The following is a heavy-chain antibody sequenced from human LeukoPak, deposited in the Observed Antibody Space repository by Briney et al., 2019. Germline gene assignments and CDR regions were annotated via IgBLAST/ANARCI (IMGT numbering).Heavy chain of an antibody. CDR2: ISSSGSTI. CDR3: AHSNYDSSGMGDY. D-gene: IGHD3-22*01. Sequence: AGGSLRLSCAASGFTFSDYYMSWIRQAPGKGLEWVSYISSSGSTIYYADSVKGRFTISRDNAKNSLYLQMNSLRAEDTAVYYCAHSNYDSSGMGDYWGQGTLVTVSS. J-gene: IGHJ4*02. CDR1: GFTFSDYY. V-gene: IGHV3-11*01.